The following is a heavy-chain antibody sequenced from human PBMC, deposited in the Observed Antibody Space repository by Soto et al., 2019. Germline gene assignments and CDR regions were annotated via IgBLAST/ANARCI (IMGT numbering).Heavy chain of an antibody. CDR1: GGTFSSYA. D-gene: IGHD3-16*02. V-gene: IGHV1-69*01. J-gene: IGHJ4*02. Sequence: QVQLVQSGAEVKKPGSSVKVSCKASGGTFSSYAISWVRQAPGQGLEWMGGIIPIFGTENYAQKFQGRVTITADESTSTAYMELSSLRSEDTAVYYFAREVYDYVWGSYRTLGYWGQGTLVTVSS. CDR3: AREVYDYVWGSYRTLGY. CDR2: IIPIFGTE.